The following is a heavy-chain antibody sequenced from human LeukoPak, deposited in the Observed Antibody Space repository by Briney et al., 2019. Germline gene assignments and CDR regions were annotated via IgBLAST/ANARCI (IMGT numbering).Heavy chain of an antibody. Sequence: SVKASCKASGGTFSSYTISWVRQAPGQGLEWMGRIIPILGIANYAQKFQGRVTITADKSTSTAYMELSSLRSEDTAVYYCAFDYYDSSGYSDYWGQGTLVTVSS. J-gene: IGHJ4*02. V-gene: IGHV1-69*02. D-gene: IGHD3-22*01. CDR1: GGTFSSYT. CDR2: IIPILGIA. CDR3: AFDYYDSSGYSDY.